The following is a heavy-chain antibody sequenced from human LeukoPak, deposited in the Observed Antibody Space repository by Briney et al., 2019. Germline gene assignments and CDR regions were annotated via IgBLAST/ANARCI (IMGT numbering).Heavy chain of an antibody. D-gene: IGHD6-13*01. CDR1: GFTFSNYG. Sequence: PGGSLRLSCAASGFTFSNYGMHWVRQAPGQGLERVAFIRYDGSNKYYADSVKGRFTISRDNSKNTLYVEMNSLRAEDTAVYYCAKDLMSSSWYADYWGQGTLVTVSS. CDR2: IRYDGSNK. CDR3: AKDLMSSSWYADY. V-gene: IGHV3-30*02. J-gene: IGHJ4*02.